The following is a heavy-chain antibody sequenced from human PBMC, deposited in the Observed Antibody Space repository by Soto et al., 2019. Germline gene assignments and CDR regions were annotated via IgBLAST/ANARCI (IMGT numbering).Heavy chain of an antibody. CDR2: INTDGSST. Sequence: QAGGSLRLSCAASGFTFTNHWMHWVRQVPGKGLVWVSRINTDGSSTTCADSVKGRFTISRDNAKNTVYVQMNSLRAEDTAVYYCARDYSGWFDPWGQGTLVTVSS. D-gene: IGHD2-15*01. CDR3: ARDYSGWFDP. V-gene: IGHV3-74*01. CDR1: GFTFTNHW. J-gene: IGHJ5*02.